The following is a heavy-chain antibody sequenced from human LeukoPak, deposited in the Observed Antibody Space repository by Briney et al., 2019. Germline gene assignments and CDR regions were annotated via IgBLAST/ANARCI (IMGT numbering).Heavy chain of an antibody. CDR2: ISAYNGNT. D-gene: IGHD1-26*01. CDR1: GYSFTSYG. CDR3: ARAKWELLPVGYFDY. Sequence: GESLKISCKGSGYSFTSYGISWVRQAPGQGLEWMGWISAYNGNTNYAQKLQGRVTMTTDTSTSTAYMELRSLRSDDTAVYYCARAKWELLPVGYFDYWGQGTLVTVSS. V-gene: IGHV1-18*01. J-gene: IGHJ4*02.